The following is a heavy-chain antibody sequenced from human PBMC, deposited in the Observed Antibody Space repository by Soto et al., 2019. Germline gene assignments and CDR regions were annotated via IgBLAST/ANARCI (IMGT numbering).Heavy chain of an antibody. V-gene: IGHV1-69*01. CDR2: IIPIFSTT. D-gene: IGHD6-6*01. CDR1: GDTFSSYS. CDR3: ARGRIAARPDFSGDVLTYFLYGMDV. J-gene: IGHJ6*02. Sequence: QVQLVQSGAEVKKPGSSVKVSCKASGDTFSSYSINWVRQAPGQGLEWMGGIIPIFSTTNYAQKFQGRVTITADESTSTAYMDLRSLRSAATAFYYCARGRIAARPDFSGDVLTYFLYGMDVWGQGTTVTVSS.